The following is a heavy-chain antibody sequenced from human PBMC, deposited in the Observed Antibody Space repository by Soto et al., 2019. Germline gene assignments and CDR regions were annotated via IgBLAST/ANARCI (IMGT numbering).Heavy chain of an antibody. D-gene: IGHD3-10*01. V-gene: IGHV3-74*01. J-gene: IGHJ6*02. CDR1: GFTFSSYW. CDR2: INSDGSST. Sequence: PGGSLRLSCAASGFTFSSYWMHWVRQAPGKGLVWVSRINSDGSSTSYADSVKGRFTISRDNAKNTLYLQMNSLRAEDTAVYYCARGALLPWVYSGEDYYYYGMDVWGQGTTVTVSS. CDR3: ARGALLPWVYSGEDYYYYGMDV.